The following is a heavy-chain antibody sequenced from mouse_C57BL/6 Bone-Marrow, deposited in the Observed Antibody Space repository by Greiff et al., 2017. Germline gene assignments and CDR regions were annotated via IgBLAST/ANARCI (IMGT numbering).Heavy chain of an antibody. J-gene: IGHJ1*03. CDR3: ARGGVYYGSRHWYFDV. CDR2: IYPGDGDT. V-gene: IGHV1-80*01. Sequence: QVQLQQSGAELVKPGASVKISCKASGYAFSSYWMNWVKQRPGKGLEWIGQIYPGDGDTNYNGKFKGKATLTADKSSRTAYMQLSSLTSEDSAVYFCARGGVYYGSRHWYFDVWGTGTTVTGSS. D-gene: IGHD1-1*01. CDR1: GYAFSSYW.